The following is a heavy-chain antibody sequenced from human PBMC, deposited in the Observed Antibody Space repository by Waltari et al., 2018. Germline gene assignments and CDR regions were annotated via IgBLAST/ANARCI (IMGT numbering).Heavy chain of an antibody. Sequence: QLQLQQSGPGLVKPSESLSLTCAVSGDSMSTSYWWSWVRQSPGKGLEWIGQLNRSGKTTYHPAFESRVIVSIDTSNNQFSLKFPSATAADTAIYYCARDRGRGIYLDSWGQGTLVTVSP. CDR2: LNRSGKT. J-gene: IGHJ4*02. D-gene: IGHD2-15*01. CDR1: GDSMSTSYW. CDR3: ARDRGRGIYLDS. V-gene: IGHV4-4*02.